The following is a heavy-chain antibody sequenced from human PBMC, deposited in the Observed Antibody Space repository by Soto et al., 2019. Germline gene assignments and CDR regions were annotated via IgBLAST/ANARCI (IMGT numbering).Heavy chain of an antibody. Sequence: VGSLRLSCAASGFTFSNYWMTWVRQAPGKGLEWVANIKEDGSEKHYVDSVKGRFTISRDNAKNSLYLQMNSLRVEDTAVYFCSRDVVVGAKALNYWGQGTLVTVSS. CDR3: SRDVVVGAKALNY. V-gene: IGHV3-7*01. J-gene: IGHJ4*02. CDR1: GFTFSNYW. D-gene: IGHD2-15*01. CDR2: IKEDGSEK.